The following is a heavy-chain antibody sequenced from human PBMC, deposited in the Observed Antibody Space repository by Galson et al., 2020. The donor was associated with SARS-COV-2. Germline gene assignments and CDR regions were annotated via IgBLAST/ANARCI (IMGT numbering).Heavy chain of an antibody. Sequence: SVKVSCKASGGTFSSYAISWVRQAPGQGLEWMGGIIPIFGTANYAQKFQGRVTITADESTSTAYMELSSLRSEDTAVYYCARDSTGTRVCCGMDVWGQGTTVTVSS. CDR1: GGTFSSYA. D-gene: IGHD1-1*01. V-gene: IGHV1-69*13. CDR2: IIPIFGTA. J-gene: IGHJ6*02. CDR3: ARDSTGTRVCCGMDV.